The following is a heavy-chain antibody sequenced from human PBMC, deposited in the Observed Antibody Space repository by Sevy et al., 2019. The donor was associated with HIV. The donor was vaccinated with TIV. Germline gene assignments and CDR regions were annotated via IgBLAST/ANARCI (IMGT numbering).Heavy chain of an antibody. Sequence: GGSLRLSCAASGFSFSKYSMSWVRQPPGKGLEWVSTLSFGCGEINYADSVKGRFTISRDNSKSSVYLQMNNLRPEDTAVYYCAREGCTKPHDYWGQGTLVTVSS. CDR1: GFSFSKYS. CDR3: AREGCTKPHDY. CDR2: LSFGCGEI. J-gene: IGHJ4*02. D-gene: IGHD2-8*01. V-gene: IGHV3-23*01.